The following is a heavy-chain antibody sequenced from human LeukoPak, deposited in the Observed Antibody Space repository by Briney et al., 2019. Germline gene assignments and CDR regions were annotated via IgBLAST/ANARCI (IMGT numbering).Heavy chain of an antibody. Sequence: GATLKVSCTASGFTLTSYDFNWVRRATGPGLEWMGRMYPNSSNRGYAQTFQGRVTMTTNTPLSTAYMELSSLRSDDKAVYCCAGGSGTKAYLFGRWGQGTLVSASS. CDR1: GFTLTSYD. D-gene: IGHD6-25*01. J-gene: IGHJ5*02. CDR2: MYPNSSNR. V-gene: IGHV1-8*01. CDR3: AGGSGTKAYLFGR.